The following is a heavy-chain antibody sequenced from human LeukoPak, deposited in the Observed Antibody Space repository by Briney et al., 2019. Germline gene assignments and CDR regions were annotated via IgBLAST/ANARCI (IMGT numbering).Heavy chain of an antibody. CDR2: ISYDGSNK. CDR3: ARAGDITIFGVVVFDY. D-gene: IGHD3-3*01. CDR1: GFTFSSYA. V-gene: IGHV3-30-3*01. Sequence: PGGSLRLSCAASGFTFSSYAMHWVRQAPGKGLEWVAVISYDGSNKYYADSVKGRFTISRDNSKNTLYLQMNSLRAEDTAVYYCARAGDITIFGVVVFDYWGQGTLVTVSS. J-gene: IGHJ4*02.